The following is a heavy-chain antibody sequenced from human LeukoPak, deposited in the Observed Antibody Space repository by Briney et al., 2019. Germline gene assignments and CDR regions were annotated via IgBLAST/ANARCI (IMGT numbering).Heavy chain of an antibody. V-gene: IGHV3-11*01. CDR3: AKGSGYSLISAGNWFDP. CDR2: ISNPSSTM. D-gene: IGHD5-18*01. J-gene: IGHJ5*02. Sequence: PGGSLRLSCTASGFIFSDYYMSWIRQTPGKGLEWISYISNPSSTMYYADSVKGRFTISRDNSKNTLYLQMNSLRAEDTAVYYCAKGSGYSLISAGNWFDPWGQGTLVTVSS. CDR1: GFIFSDYY.